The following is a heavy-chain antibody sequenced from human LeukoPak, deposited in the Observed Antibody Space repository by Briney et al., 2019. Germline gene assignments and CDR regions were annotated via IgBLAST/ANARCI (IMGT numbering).Heavy chain of an antibody. D-gene: IGHD6-19*01. Sequence: GTSLRLSCATSAINVGASIIHWIRQAPGKGLEWVAGLSFDESSYYGGSVEGRFIISGDNSKRTLYLQMNSLKVEDTALYYCAREGHSSGFAPAFDTWGQGTMVTVSS. CDR3: AREGHSSGFAPAFDT. CDR2: LSFDESS. CDR1: AINVGASI. V-gene: IGHV3-30*04. J-gene: IGHJ3*02.